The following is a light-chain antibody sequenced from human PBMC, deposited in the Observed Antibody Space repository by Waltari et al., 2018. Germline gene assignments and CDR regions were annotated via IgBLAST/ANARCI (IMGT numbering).Light chain of an antibody. CDR2: DVS. CDR1: TSYVGGYNY. CDR3: CSFTSRSTWV. J-gene: IGLJ3*02. Sequence: QSALTQPASGSGSPGQSITISCTGTTSYVGGYNYVSWYQQHPGKAPTLLIFDVSNRPSGVSNRFSGSKSGNTASLTISGLQAEDESDYYCCSFTSRSTWVFGGGTKLTVL. V-gene: IGLV2-14*01.